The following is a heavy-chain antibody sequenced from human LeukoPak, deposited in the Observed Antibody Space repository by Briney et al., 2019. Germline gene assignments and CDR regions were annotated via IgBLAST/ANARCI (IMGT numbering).Heavy chain of an antibody. CDR1: GGSFSGYY. CDR3: ARGRGSSWYSGLNYFDY. J-gene: IGHJ4*02. CDR2: INHSGST. D-gene: IGHD6-13*01. Sequence: SETLSLTCAVYGGSFSGYYWSWIRQPPGKGLEWIGEINHSGSTNYNPSLKSRVTISVDTSKNQFSPKLSSVTAADTAVYYCARGRGSSWYSGLNYFDYWGQGTLVTVSS. V-gene: IGHV4-34*01.